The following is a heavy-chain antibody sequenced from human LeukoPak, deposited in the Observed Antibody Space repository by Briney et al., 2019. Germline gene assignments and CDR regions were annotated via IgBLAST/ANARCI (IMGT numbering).Heavy chain of an antibody. V-gene: IGHV4-59*01. D-gene: IGHD5-18*01. Sequence: SETLSLTCTVSAGSISGFFWSWIRQPPGKGLEWIGYISYSGSTNYNPSLKSRVTISADTSKNQVSLKLSSVTAADTAVYYCARTHRYGPFPVYHFYMDVWGKGTTVTVSS. CDR3: ARTHRYGPFPVYHFYMDV. J-gene: IGHJ6*03. CDR2: ISYSGST. CDR1: AGSISGFF.